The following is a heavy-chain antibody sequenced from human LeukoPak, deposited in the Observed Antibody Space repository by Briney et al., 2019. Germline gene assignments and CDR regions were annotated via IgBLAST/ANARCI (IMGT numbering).Heavy chain of an antibody. J-gene: IGHJ6*02. CDR3: ARDSSSWGNYGMDV. V-gene: IGHV1-2*02. Sequence: AAVNVSCKASGYTLIDYYMHWVRQAPAQGLEWIGWINPNSGGRNYPQMFQGRSTMTRDTSISTAYMELSRLRSDDTAVYYCARDSSSWGNYGMDVWGQGTTVTVSS. CDR1: GYTLIDYY. CDR2: INPNSGGR. D-gene: IGHD6-13*01.